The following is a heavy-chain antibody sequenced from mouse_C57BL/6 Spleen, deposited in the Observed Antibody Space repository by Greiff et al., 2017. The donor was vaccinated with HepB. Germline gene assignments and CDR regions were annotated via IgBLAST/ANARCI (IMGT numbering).Heavy chain of an antibody. CDR2: INPGSGGT. D-gene: IGHD1-2*01. V-gene: IGHV1-54*01. CDR1: GYAFTNYL. Sequence: VQLQQSGAELVRPGTSVKVSCKASGYAFTNYLIEWVKQRPGQGLEWIGAINPGSGGTNYNEKFKGKATLTADKSSSTAYMQLSSLTSEDSAVYFCARSLHYYGTRYYAMDYWGQGTSVTVSS. CDR3: ARSLHYYGTRYYAMDY. J-gene: IGHJ4*01.